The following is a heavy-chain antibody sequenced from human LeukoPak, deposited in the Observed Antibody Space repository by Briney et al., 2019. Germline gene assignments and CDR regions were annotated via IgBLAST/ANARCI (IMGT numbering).Heavy chain of an antibody. V-gene: IGHV3-66*01. J-gene: IGHJ4*02. Sequence: PGGSLRLSCAASGFTVSSTYMSWVRQAPGRGLEWVSLIYSSGSTYYADSLKDRFTISGDNYKNMLYLQLNSLRAEDTAVYYCTRGEDNWGQGTLVTVSS. CDR1: GFTVSSTY. CDR2: IYSSGST. CDR3: TRGEDN.